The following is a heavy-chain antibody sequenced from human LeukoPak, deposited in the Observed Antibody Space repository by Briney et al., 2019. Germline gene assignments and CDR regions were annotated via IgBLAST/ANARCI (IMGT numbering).Heavy chain of an antibody. CDR3: ARDRDYDYVWGSYPFDY. V-gene: IGHV1-18*01. J-gene: IGHJ4*02. CDR2: ISVYNGNT. CDR1: GYTFTSYG. D-gene: IGHD3-16*02. Sequence: ASVEVSCKASGYTFTSYGISWVRQAPGQGLEWMGWISVYNGNTNYAQKLQGRVTMTTDTSTSTAYMELRSLRSDDTAVYYCARDRDYDYVWGSYPFDYWGQGTLVTVSS.